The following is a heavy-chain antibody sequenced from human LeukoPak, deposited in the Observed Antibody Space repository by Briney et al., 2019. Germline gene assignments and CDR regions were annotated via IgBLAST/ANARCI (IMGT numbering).Heavy chain of an antibody. CDR1: GLPVSSNY. Sequence: GGSLRLSGAASGLPVSSNYMSWVRQAPGKGLVWVSLIRSDGSSTTYADSVKGRFTISRDSAKNTLYLQMDSLTVEYTAVYYSPPDGPVYWGQGTLVTVSS. CDR2: IRSDGSST. J-gene: IGHJ4*02. CDR3: PPDGPVY. V-gene: IGHV3-74*03. D-gene: IGHD5-24*01.